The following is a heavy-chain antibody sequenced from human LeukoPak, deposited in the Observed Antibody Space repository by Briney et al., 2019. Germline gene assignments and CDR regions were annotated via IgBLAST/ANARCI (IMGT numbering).Heavy chain of an antibody. CDR2: ITSNSGVI. D-gene: IGHD5-12*01. Sequence: PGGSLRLSCAASGFTFSTYAMNWVRQAPGKGLDWVSLITSNSGVILYADSAKGRFTISRDNSKNMLYLQMNSLRAEDTAVYYCAKDLRPDARYDFDHWGQRTLVTVSS. V-gene: IGHV3-23*01. J-gene: IGHJ4*02. CDR1: GFTFSTYA. CDR3: AKDLRPDARYDFDH.